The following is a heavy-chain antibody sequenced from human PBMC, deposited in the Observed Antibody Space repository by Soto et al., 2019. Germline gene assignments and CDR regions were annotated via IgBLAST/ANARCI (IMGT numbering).Heavy chain of an antibody. V-gene: IGHV4-34*01. J-gene: IGHJ6*02. Sequence: SETLFLTCAVYGGSFSGYYWSWIRQPPGKGLEWIGEINHSGSTNYNPSLKSRVTISVDTSKNQFSLKLSSVTAADTAVYYCFIVVVPAARGGPEDVWGQGTTVTVSS. CDR3: FIVVVPAARGGPEDV. CDR1: GGSFSGYY. CDR2: INHSGST. D-gene: IGHD2-2*01.